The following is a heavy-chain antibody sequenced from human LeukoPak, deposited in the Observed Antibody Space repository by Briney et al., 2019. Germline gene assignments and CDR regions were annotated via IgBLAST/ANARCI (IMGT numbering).Heavy chain of an antibody. V-gene: IGHV3-30*18. CDR3: AKDSRGSGYYYYGMDV. CDR2: ISYDGSNK. D-gene: IGHD2-15*01. Sequence: GSLRLSCAASGFTFSSYGMHWVRQAPGKGLEWVAVISYDGSNKYYADSAKGRFTFSRDNSKNTLYLQMNSLRAEDTAVYYCAKDSRGSGYYYYGMDVWGQGTTVTVSS. J-gene: IGHJ6*02. CDR1: GFTFSSYG.